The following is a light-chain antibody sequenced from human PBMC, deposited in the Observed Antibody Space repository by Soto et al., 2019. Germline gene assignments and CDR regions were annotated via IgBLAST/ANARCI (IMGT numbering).Light chain of an antibody. CDR2: AAS. V-gene: IGKV1-27*01. J-gene: IGKJ3*01. Sequence: DIQMTQSPTSLSASVGDRVTITCRASQDIRNFVAWYQQKPGKAPKLLIYAASTLQSGVPPRCSGSGSGTDFPLTINSLQPEDVATYSCQKYSSVPFFGPGTKGEIK. CDR1: QDIRNF. CDR3: QKYSSVPF.